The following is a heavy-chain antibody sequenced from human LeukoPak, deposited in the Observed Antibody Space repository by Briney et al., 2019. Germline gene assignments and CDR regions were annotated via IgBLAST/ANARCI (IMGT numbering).Heavy chain of an antibody. Sequence: GGSLRLSCAASGFTFSSYAMHWVRQAPGKGLEWVAVISYDGSNKYYADSVKGRFTISRDNSKSTLYLQMNSLRAEDTAVYYCARDGGYSYGLSYYFDYWGQGTLVTVSS. CDR1: GFTFSSYA. V-gene: IGHV3-30-3*01. CDR2: ISYDGSNK. D-gene: IGHD5-18*01. CDR3: ARDGGYSYGLSYYFDY. J-gene: IGHJ4*02.